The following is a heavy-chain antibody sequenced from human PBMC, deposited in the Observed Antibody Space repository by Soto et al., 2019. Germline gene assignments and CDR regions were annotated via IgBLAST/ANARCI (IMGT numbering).Heavy chain of an antibody. J-gene: IGHJ2*01. CDR3: AKEPVGPDWYFDL. CDR1: GFTFRSFA. Sequence: DVQLLESGGGLVQPGGSLRLSCAASGFTFRSFAMSWVRQAPGKGLEWVSGISGSGIRTHYADPVKGRFTVSRDNSKNTLYLQMNSLRAEDTAVYNCAKEPVGPDWYFDLWGRGTLFTVSS. CDR2: ISGSGIRT. V-gene: IGHV3-23*01.